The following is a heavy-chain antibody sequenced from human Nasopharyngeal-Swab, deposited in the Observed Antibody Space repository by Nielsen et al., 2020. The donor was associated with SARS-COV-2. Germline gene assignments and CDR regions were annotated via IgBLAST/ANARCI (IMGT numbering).Heavy chain of an antibody. D-gene: IGHD3-16*02. Sequence: GSLRLSCTVSGASIGSYSWSWIRQLPGKGLEWIGYISSSGSTNYNPSLKSRITISVDTSKNQFSLRLSSVNAADTAVYYCARATSLIGVWGSYRYTGHDYWGQGTLVTVSS. CDR1: GASIGSYS. CDR3: ARATSLIGVWGSYRYTGHDY. CDR2: ISSSGST. V-gene: IGHV4-59*13. J-gene: IGHJ4*02.